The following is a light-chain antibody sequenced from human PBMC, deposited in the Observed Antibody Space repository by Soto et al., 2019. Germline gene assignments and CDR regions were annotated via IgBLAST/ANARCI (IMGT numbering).Light chain of an antibody. V-gene: IGKV3D-20*01. Sequence: EVVLTQSPATLSLAPGERATLSCGASQSVSTSYLAWYQRRPGLAPRLLIYAASSRATGIPDRFSGSGSGTDFTLSISILEPEDFAVNYCLLYGRSPWAFGQGTKVEIK. CDR3: LLYGRSPWA. CDR2: AAS. J-gene: IGKJ1*01. CDR1: QSVSTSY.